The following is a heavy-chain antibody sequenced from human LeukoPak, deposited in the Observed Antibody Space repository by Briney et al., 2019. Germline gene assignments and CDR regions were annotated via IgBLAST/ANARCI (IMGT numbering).Heavy chain of an antibody. Sequence: SETLSLTCTITGGSIISDSYYWGWVRQPPGKGLEWVGSIYFRGDTYYNPSLKSRVTMSVDTSKNKFSLNVTSVSASDTALYYCSKSRGKWLPTDTWGQGTLVSVSS. J-gene: IGHJ4*02. CDR2: IYFRGDT. V-gene: IGHV4-39*01. CDR3: SKSRGKWLPTDT. D-gene: IGHD6-19*01. CDR1: GGSIISDSYY.